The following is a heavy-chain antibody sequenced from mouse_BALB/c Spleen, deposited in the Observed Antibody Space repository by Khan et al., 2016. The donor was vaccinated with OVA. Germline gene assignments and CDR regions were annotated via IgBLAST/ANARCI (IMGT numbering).Heavy chain of an antibody. D-gene: IGHD2-14*01. J-gene: IGHJ3*01. CDR2: VNPNTGGS. Sequence: VQLQQSGPDLVKPGASVKISCKASGYSFTLYYMTWVKQSHGESLEWIGRVNPNTGGSDYNQEFKGKAILTVDKSSNTAYMELHSLTSEDSAVYYCARGYDFFAYWGQGTLVTVSA. CDR1: GYSFTLYY. V-gene: IGHV1-26*01. CDR3: ARGYDFFAY.